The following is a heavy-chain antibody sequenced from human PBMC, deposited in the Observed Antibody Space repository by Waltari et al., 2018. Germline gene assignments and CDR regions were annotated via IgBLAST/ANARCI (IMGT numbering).Heavy chain of an antibody. Sequence: QVQLVQSGAEVKKPGASVKVSCKASGYTFTSYDINWVRQAPGQWLEWMGWMNPNSGNTGYAQKFQGRVTMTRNTSISTAYMELSSLRSEDTAVYYCARATYYYDSSGYRSWYFDLWGRGTLVTVSS. V-gene: IGHV1-8*02. CDR1: GYTFTSYD. CDR3: ARATYYYDSSGYRSWYFDL. CDR2: MNPNSGNT. J-gene: IGHJ2*01. D-gene: IGHD3-22*01.